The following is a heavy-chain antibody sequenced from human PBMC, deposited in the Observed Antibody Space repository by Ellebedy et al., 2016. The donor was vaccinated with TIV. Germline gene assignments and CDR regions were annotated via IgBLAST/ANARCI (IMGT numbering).Heavy chain of an antibody. CDR3: ARYGSGSYSLDY. CDR2: ISSSISTI. D-gene: IGHD3-10*01. CDR1: GFTFSNYS. J-gene: IGHJ4*02. V-gene: IGHV3-48*04. Sequence: GESLKISCAASGFTFSNYSMNWVRQAPGKGLEWISYISSSISTIYYADSVKGRFTISRDNAKNSLYLQLNSLRAEDTAVYYCARYGSGSYSLDYWGQGTLVTVSS.